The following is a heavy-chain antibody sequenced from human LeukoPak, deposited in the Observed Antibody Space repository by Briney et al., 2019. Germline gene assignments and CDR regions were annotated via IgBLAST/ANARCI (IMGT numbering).Heavy chain of an antibody. Sequence: SETLSLTCAVYGGSFSGYYWSWIRQPPGKGLEWIGDINHSGSTNYNPSLKSRVTISVDTSKNQFSLKLSSVTAADTAVYYCARLRGYCSGGSCYSLSCYFDYWGQGTLVTVSS. CDR2: INHSGST. CDR1: GGSFSGYY. J-gene: IGHJ4*02. CDR3: ARLRGYCSGGSCYSLSCYFDY. D-gene: IGHD2-15*01. V-gene: IGHV4-34*01.